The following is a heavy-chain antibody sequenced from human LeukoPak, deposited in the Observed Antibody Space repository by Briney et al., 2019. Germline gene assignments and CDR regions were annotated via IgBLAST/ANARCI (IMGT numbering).Heavy chain of an antibody. Sequence: ASVKVSCKASGYSFTNYYMHWVRQAPGQGLEWLGKINPSDGSINYAQKFQGRVTMTRDMSTTTVYMELSSLRSEDTAVYYCARVQSPSYFDILTGIYDAFDIWGQGTMVTVSS. J-gene: IGHJ3*02. CDR1: GYSFTNYY. D-gene: IGHD3-9*01. CDR3: ARVQSPSYFDILTGIYDAFDI. CDR2: INPSDGSI. V-gene: IGHV1-46*01.